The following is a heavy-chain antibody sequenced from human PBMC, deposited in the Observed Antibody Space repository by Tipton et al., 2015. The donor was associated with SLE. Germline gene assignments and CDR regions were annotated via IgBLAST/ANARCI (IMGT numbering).Heavy chain of an antibody. D-gene: IGHD2-21*01. J-gene: IGHJ4*02. Sequence: SLRLSCAASGFTFSAYHMSWVRQAPGKGLEWVSVIYSADSSTYYADSVKGRFIISRDNAKKTVYLQMNNLRADDTAVYYCAKVDCCGHCHSDYWGQGTLVTVAS. V-gene: IGHV3-23*03. CDR2: IYSADSST. CDR3: AKVDCCGHCHSDY. CDR1: GFTFSAYH.